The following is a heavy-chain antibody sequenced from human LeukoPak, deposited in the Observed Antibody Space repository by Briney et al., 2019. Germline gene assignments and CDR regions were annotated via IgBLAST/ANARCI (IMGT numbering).Heavy chain of an antibody. CDR2: ISSSGSTI. CDR3: ARGSSTPYYYYGMDV. J-gene: IGHJ6*02. Sequence: PGRSLRLSCAASGFTFSSYEMNWVRQAPGKGLEWVSYISSSGSTIYYADSVKGRFTISRDNAKNSLYLQMNSLRAEDTAVYYCARGSSTPYYYYGMDVWGQGTTVTVSS. D-gene: IGHD6-6*01. CDR1: GFTFSSYE. V-gene: IGHV3-48*03.